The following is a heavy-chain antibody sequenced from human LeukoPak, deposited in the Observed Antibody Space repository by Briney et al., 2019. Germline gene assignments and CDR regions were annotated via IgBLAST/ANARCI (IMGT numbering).Heavy chain of an antibody. Sequence: PGGSLRLSCAASGFTFSKYWLHWLRQAPEKGLVWVSRINPDGSTTTYADSVEGRFTISRDNARNTLYLQMNSLRVEDTAVYYCARVGVGSYHFDDWGQGTLVTVSS. V-gene: IGHV3-74*01. CDR1: GFTFSKYW. CDR2: INPDGSTT. J-gene: IGHJ4*02. D-gene: IGHD3-10*01. CDR3: ARVGVGSYHFDD.